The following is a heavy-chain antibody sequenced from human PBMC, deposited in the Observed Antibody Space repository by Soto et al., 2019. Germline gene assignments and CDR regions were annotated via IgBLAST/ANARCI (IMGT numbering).Heavy chain of an antibody. CDR3: AKDHSDYPYYFDY. V-gene: IGHV3-30*18. J-gene: IGHJ4*02. Sequence: PGGSLRLSCAASGFTFSSYGMHWVRQAPGKGLEWVAVISYDGSNKYYADSVKGRFTISRDNSKNTLYLQMNSLRAEDTAVYYCAKDHSDYPYYFDYWGQGTLVTVSS. CDR2: ISYDGSNK. D-gene: IGHD4-17*01. CDR1: GFTFSSYG.